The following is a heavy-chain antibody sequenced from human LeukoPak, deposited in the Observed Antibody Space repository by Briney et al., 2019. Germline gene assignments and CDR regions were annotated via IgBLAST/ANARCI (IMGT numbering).Heavy chain of an antibody. CDR3: ARDLGIVVVPAASGLDY. CDR2: INPNSGGT. Sequence: APVKVSCKASGYTFTGYYMHWVRQAPGQGLEWMGWINPNSGGTNYAQKFQGRVTMTRDTSISTAYMELSRLRSDDTAVYYCARDLGIVVVPAASGLDYWGQGTLVTVSS. J-gene: IGHJ4*02. V-gene: IGHV1-2*02. D-gene: IGHD2-2*01. CDR1: GYTFTGYY.